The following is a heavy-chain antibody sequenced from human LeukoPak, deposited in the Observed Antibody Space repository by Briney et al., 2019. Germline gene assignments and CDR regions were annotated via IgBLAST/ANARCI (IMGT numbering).Heavy chain of an antibody. V-gene: IGHV3-30-3*01. Sequence: GGSLRLSCAASGFTFSSYAMHWVRQAPGKGLEWVAVISYDGSNKHYADSVKGRFTIPRDNSKNTLYLQMNSLRAEDTAVYYCAKGALLSPFGSWYFDYWGQGTLVTVSS. J-gene: IGHJ4*02. CDR2: ISYDGSNK. CDR3: AKGALLSPFGSWYFDY. D-gene: IGHD3-10*01. CDR1: GFTFSSYA.